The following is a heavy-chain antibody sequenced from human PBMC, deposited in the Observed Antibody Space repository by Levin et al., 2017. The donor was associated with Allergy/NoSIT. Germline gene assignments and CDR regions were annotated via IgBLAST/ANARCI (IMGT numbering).Heavy chain of an antibody. V-gene: IGHV1-2*02. CDR3: ASSIAAADYHWFDP. CDR2: LNPNSGGT. CDR1: GYTFTGYY. Sequence: GESLKISCKASGYTFTGYYIHWVRQAPGQGLEWMGWLNPNSGGTSYAQKFQGRVTMTRDTSITTAYMDLSRLTSGDTVIFYCASSIAAADYHWFDPWGQGTLVTVSS. D-gene: IGHD6-13*01. J-gene: IGHJ5*02.